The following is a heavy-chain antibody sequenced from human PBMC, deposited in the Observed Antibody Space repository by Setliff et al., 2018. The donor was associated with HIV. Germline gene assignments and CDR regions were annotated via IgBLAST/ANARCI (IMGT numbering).Heavy chain of an antibody. CDR3: ATPMFPNYHDNSVLID. D-gene: IGHD3-22*01. V-gene: IGHV1-8*03. Sequence: ASVKVSCKTSGYTLTSYDVHWVRQATGQGLEWMGYLNPKSGDTGSAQRFQDRLTITADTSVSTAYLELGSLRSDDTAVYYCATPMFPNYHDNSVLIDWGQGTPVTVSS. J-gene: IGHJ1*01. CDR1: GYTLTSYD. CDR2: LNPKSGDT.